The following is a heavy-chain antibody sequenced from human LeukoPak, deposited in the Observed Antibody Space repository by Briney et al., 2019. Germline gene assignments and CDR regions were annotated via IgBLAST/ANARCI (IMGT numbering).Heavy chain of an antibody. CDR2: ISGSGGVT. CDR1: GLTFSNHA. J-gene: IGHJ4*02. V-gene: IGHV3-23*01. Sequence: SGGSLRLSCAVTGLTFSNHAMSWVRQAPGKGPEWVSHISGSGGVTHYADSVKGRFSISRDNSKNTLYLQMSSLRAEDTAVYYCAKGPLIEVAGTTWDYWGQGTLVTVSS. D-gene: IGHD6-19*01. CDR3: AKGPLIEVAGTTWDY.